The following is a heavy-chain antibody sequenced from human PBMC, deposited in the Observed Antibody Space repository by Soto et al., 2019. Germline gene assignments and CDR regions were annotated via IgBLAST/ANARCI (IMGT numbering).Heavy chain of an antibody. CDR2: IYHSGST. Sequence: SETLSLTCAFSGGSISSGGYSWSWIRQPPGKGLEWIGYIYHSGSTYYNPSLKSRVTISVDTSKNQFSLKLSSVTAADTAVYYCARHSGHWHGMDVWGQGTTVTVSS. V-gene: IGHV4-30-2*03. J-gene: IGHJ6*02. CDR1: GGSISSGGYS. CDR3: ARHSGHWHGMDV.